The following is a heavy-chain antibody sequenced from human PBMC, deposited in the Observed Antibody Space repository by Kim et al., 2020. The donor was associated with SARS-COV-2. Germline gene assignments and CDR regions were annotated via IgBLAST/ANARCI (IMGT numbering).Heavy chain of an antibody. J-gene: IGHJ4*02. D-gene: IGHD6-19*01. V-gene: IGHV3-23*01. Sequence: ADPVKGRFTISRENARNTLHLQMNSLRAEDTAVYYCAKKGSSSNGWYSFDYWGQGTLVTVSS. CDR3: AKKGSSSNGWYSFDY.